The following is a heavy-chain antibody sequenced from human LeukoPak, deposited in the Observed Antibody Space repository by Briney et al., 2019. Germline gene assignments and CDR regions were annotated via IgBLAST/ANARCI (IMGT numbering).Heavy chain of an antibody. CDR1: GFTFSSYW. CDR3: VRDGRPLDY. CDR2: IKQDGGER. J-gene: IGHJ4*02. V-gene: IGHV3-7*01. D-gene: IGHD3/OR15-3a*01. Sequence: GGSLRLSCAASGFTFSSYWMTWVRQPPGKGLEWVANIKQDGGERYYVDSVRGRFTISRDNSKNSLYLQMNSLRAEDTAVYYCVRDGRPLDYWGQGTLVIVS.